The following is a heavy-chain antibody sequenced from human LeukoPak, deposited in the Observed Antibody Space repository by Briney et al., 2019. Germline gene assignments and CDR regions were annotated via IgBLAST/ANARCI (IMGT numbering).Heavy chain of an antibody. D-gene: IGHD5-12*01. V-gene: IGHV3-7*01. CDR1: GFTFSSYA. Sequence: GGSLRLSCAASGFTFSSYAMSWVRQAPGKGLEWVANIKQDGSEKYYVDSVKGRFTISRDNAKNSLYLQMNSLRAEDTAVYYCARVMWLTNYGMDVWGQGTTVTVSS. CDR3: ARVMWLTNYGMDV. J-gene: IGHJ6*02. CDR2: IKQDGSEK.